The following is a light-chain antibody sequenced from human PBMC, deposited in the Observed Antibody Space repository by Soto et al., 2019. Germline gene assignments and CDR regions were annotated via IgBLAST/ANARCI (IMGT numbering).Light chain of an antibody. Sequence: QSALIQPASVSGSPGQSITISCTGTSSDVGGSNYVSWYQHHPHRAPKLLIYEVSYRPSGVSNRFSGSKSGNMASLTISGLQAEDEADSYCSSYTSSNTLEVFGSGTKLTVL. J-gene: IGLJ1*01. V-gene: IGLV2-14*01. CDR1: SSDVGGSNY. CDR3: SSYTSSNTLEV. CDR2: EVS.